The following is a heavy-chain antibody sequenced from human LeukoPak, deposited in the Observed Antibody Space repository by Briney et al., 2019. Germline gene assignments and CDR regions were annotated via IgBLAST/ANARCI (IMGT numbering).Heavy chain of an antibody. CDR2: IWYDGSNK. J-gene: IGHJ4*02. D-gene: IGHD6-13*01. CDR1: GFTFSSYG. V-gene: IGHV3-33*01. Sequence: PGGSLRLSCAASGFTFSSYGMNWVRQAPGKRLEWVAVIWYDGSNKYYGDSVKGRFTISRDNSKNTVSLQMNSLRVEDTAVYYCARLGSSWSFDYWGQGTLVTVSS. CDR3: ARLGSSWSFDY.